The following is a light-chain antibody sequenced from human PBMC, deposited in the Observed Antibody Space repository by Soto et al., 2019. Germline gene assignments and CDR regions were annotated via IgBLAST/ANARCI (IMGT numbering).Light chain of an antibody. CDR1: SSDVGGYDY. Sequence: QCALTQPRSVSGSPGQSVTISCTGTSSDVGGYDYVSWYQQHPGKAPKLMIYDVNKRPSGVPDRFSGSKSGNTASLTISGLQAEDEADYYCCSYAGSYTFVFGTGTKVTVL. V-gene: IGLV2-11*01. J-gene: IGLJ1*01. CDR2: DVN. CDR3: CSYAGSYTFV.